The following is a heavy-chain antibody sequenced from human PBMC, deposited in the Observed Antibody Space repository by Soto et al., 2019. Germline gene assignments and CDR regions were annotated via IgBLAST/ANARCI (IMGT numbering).Heavy chain of an antibody. V-gene: IGHV4-30-4*01. J-gene: IGHJ4*02. CDR3: ARGRGLLLFDY. CDR1: GGAIRSGNYY. CDR2: ISHSGTT. Sequence: VQLRESGPRLVKPSQTLSLTCSVSGGAIRSGNYYWTWIRQSPGKGLEWLGHISHSGTTAYNPSLQSRATFSLDAAQNQFSLSLTSVTVADTALYFCARGRGLLLFDYWGQGAMVAVSS. D-gene: IGHD2-21*02.